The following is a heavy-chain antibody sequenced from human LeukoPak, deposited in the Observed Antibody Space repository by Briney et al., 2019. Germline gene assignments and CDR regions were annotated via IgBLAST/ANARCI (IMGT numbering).Heavy chain of an antibody. CDR2: IIPIFRTA. Sequence: GASVKVSCKASGGTFSSYAISWVRQAPGQGLEWMVGIIPIFRTANYAQKFQGRVTITADESTSTAYMELSSLRSEDTAVYYCASTSLYGSGSYGPYYYYYMDVWGKGTTVTVSS. CDR3: ASTSLYGSGSYGPYYYYYMDV. CDR1: GGTFSSYA. V-gene: IGHV1-69*13. J-gene: IGHJ6*03. D-gene: IGHD3-10*01.